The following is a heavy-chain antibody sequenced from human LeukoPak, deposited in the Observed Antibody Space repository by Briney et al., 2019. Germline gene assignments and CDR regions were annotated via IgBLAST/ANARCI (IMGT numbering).Heavy chain of an antibody. CDR1: GYSISSGYY. CDR2: IYHSGST. V-gene: IGHV4-38-2*02. D-gene: IGHD3-10*01. Sequence: PSETLSLTCTVSGYSISSGYYWGWIRQPPGKGLEWIGSIYHSGSTYYNPSLKSRVTISVDTSKNQFSLKLSSVTAADTAVYYCARHGTYGSGSYYTYYMDVWGKGTTVTVSS. J-gene: IGHJ6*03. CDR3: ARHGTYGSGSYYTYYMDV.